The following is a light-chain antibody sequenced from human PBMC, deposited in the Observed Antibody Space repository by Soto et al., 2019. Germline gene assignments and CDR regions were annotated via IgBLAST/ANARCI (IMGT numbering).Light chain of an antibody. CDR3: QQYGRSGT. CDR2: GAS. Sequence: IALTQSPGTLSLSPRERPTLSCRASQSVSNNYLAWYQQKPGQAPRLLIYGASNRATGIPDRFSGSGSGTGFTLTISRLEPEDFAVYYCQQYGRSGTFGQGTKVDI. V-gene: IGKV3-20*01. J-gene: IGKJ1*01. CDR1: QSVSNNY.